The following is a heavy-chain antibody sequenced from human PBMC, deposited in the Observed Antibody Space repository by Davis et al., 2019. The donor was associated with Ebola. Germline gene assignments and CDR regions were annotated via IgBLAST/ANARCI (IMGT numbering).Heavy chain of an antibody. CDR1: GFTFSSYA. V-gene: IGHV3-30-3*01. Sequence: GGSLRLSCAASGFTFSSYAMHWVRQAPGKGLEWVAVISYDGSNNYYADSVKVRFTISRDNSKNTLYMQMNNLRAEDTAVYYCRRDGCSSTSYYYVNYGTDVWGQGTPVTVSS. CDR3: RRDGCSSTSYYYVNYGTDV. J-gene: IGHJ6*02. CDR2: ISYDGSNN. D-gene: IGHD2-2*01.